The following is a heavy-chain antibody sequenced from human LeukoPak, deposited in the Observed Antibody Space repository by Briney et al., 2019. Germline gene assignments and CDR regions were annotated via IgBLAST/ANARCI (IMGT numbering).Heavy chain of an antibody. CDR2: IYSGGST. Sequence: PGGSLRLSCAASGFTVSSNYMSWVRQAPGKGLEWVSVIYSGGSTYYADSVKGRFTISRDNSKNTLYLQVNSLRAEDTAVYYCASLGPSGSPELGFDYWGQGTLVTVSS. D-gene: IGHD1-26*01. V-gene: IGHV3-53*01. CDR3: ASLGPSGSPELGFDY. J-gene: IGHJ4*02. CDR1: GFTVSSNY.